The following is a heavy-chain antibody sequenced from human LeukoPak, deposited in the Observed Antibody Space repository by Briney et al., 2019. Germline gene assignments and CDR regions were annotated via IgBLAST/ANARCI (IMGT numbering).Heavy chain of an antibody. CDR1: RLTFDDYA. V-gene: IGHV3-9*01. D-gene: IGHD2-21*01. J-gene: IGHJ4*02. Sequence: PGGALRLSCAPSRLTFDDYAMFWVRQPPGTGLEWVSDVTGYTGNIICADSVEGPFTISRDNAKNSLYLQMNSLRAEDTAVYYCARDSQTFTAYLYYFDYWGQGTLVTVSS. CDR2: VTGYTGNI. CDR3: ARDSQTFTAYLYYFDY.